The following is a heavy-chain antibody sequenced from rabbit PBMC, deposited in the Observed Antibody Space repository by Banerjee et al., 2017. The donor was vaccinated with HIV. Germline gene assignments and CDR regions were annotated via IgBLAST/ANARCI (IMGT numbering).Heavy chain of an antibody. CDR3: ARNFGAGSNL. CDR2: IYAGSSGST. D-gene: IGHD3-1*01. J-gene: IGHJ4*01. Sequence: VRQAPGKGLEWIACIYAGSSGSTYYASWAKGRFTISKTSSTTVTLQMTSLTVADTATYFCARNFGAGSNLWGQGTLVTVS. V-gene: IGHV1S40*01.